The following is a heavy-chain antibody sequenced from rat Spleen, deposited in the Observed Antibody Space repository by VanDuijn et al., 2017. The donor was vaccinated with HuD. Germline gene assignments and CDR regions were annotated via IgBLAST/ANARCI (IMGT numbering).Heavy chain of an antibody. CDR2: IWAGGST. CDR3: ARDVANYYGGTYGIMAA. CDR1: GLSLNSYH. Sequence: QVQLKESGPGLVQPSQTVSLTCTVSGLSLNSYHVHWVRQPTGKGLEWMGVIWAGGSTDYNSALESRLSISRDTSKSQVFLKMNSLQTEDIATYYCARDVANYYGGTYGIMAAWGQGASVTVSS. D-gene: IGHD1-12*02. J-gene: IGHJ4*01. V-gene: IGHV2-30*01.